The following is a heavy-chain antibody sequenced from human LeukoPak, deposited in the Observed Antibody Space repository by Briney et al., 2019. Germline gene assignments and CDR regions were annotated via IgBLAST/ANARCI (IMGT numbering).Heavy chain of an antibody. V-gene: IGHV3-66*01. CDR3: ARELRGGSGSYQAFDI. D-gene: IGHD3-10*01. J-gene: IGHJ3*02. Sequence: GGSLRLSCAASGFTVSSNYMNWVRQAPGKGLEWVSVIYSGGSTIYADSVKGRFTISRDNSKNTLYLQMNSLRAEDTAVYYCARELRGGSGSYQAFDIWGQGTMVTVSS. CDR2: IYSGGST. CDR1: GFTVSSNY.